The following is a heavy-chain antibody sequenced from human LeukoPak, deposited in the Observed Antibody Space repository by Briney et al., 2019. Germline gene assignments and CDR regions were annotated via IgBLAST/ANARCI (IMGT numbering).Heavy chain of an antibody. Sequence: GGSLRLSCAASGFTVSSNYMSWVRQAPGKGLEWVSHLYRNGGTFYADSVTGRFSISRDSSKNTLYLQMNSLRAEDTAVYYCARGFDASGYLDSWGQGTLVTVSS. D-gene: IGHD3-22*01. CDR2: LYRNGGT. CDR3: ARGFDASGYLDS. J-gene: IGHJ5*01. CDR1: GFTVSSNY. V-gene: IGHV3-66*01.